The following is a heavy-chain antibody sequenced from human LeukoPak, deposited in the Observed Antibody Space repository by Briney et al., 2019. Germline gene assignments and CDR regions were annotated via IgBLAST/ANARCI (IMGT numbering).Heavy chain of an antibody. CDR1: GFTFSSYA. D-gene: IGHD3-3*01. V-gene: IGHV3-30-3*01. J-gene: IGHJ4*02. CDR2: ISYDGSNK. CDR3: ARPIYDLVRVPSFDY. Sequence: GGSLRLSCAASGFTFSSYAMHWVRQAPGKGLEWVAVISYDGSNKYYADSVKGRFTISRDNSKNTLYLQMNSLRAEDTAVYYCARPIYDLVRVPSFDYWGQGTLVTVSS.